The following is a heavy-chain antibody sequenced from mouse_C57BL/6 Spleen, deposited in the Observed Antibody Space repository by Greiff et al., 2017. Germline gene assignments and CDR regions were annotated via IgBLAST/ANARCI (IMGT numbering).Heavy chain of an antibody. Sequence: GGGLVQPKGSLKLSCAASGFSFNTYAMNWVRQAPGKGLEWVARIRSKSNNYATYYADSVKDRFTISRDDSESMLYLQMNNLKTEDTAMYYCVRNEGYGSRDAMDYWGQGTSVTVSS. CDR1: GFSFNTYA. V-gene: IGHV10-1*01. J-gene: IGHJ4*01. CDR2: IRSKSNNYAT. CDR3: VRNEGYGSRDAMDY. D-gene: IGHD1-1*01.